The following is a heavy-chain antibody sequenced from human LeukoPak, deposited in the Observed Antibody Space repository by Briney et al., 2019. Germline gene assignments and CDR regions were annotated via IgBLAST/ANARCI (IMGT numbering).Heavy chain of an antibody. J-gene: IGHJ5*02. Sequence: ASVKVSCKVSGYTLTELSMHWVRQVPGKGLEWMGGFDPEDGETIYAQKFQGRVTMTEDTSTDTAYMELSSLRSEDTAVYYCATGYCSGGSCYWFDPWGQGTLVTVSS. CDR3: ATGYCSGGSCYWFDP. V-gene: IGHV1-24*01. CDR2: FDPEDGET. D-gene: IGHD2-15*01. CDR1: GYTLTELS.